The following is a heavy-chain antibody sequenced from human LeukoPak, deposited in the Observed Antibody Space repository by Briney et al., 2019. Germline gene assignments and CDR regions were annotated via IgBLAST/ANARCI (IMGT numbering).Heavy chain of an antibody. D-gene: IGHD5-18*01. CDR1: GFTFSDYY. J-gene: IGHJ4*02. CDR3: ASSDTAMVSFDY. V-gene: IGHV3-11*01. CDR2: ISSSGSTI. Sequence: GGSLRLSCAASGFTFSDYYMSWIRQAPGKGLEWVSYISSSGSTIYYADSVKGRFTISRDNAKNLLYLQMNSLRAEDTAVYYCASSDTAMVSFDYWGQGTLVTVSS.